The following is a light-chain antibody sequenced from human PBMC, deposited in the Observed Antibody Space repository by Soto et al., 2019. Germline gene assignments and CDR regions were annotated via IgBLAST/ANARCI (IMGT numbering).Light chain of an antibody. V-gene: IGKV3-20*01. CDR3: QQYGSSPWT. CDR2: GAS. CDR1: QSVSSNY. J-gene: IGKJ1*01. Sequence: EIVLTQSPGTLSLSPGERATLSCRASQSVSSNYLAWYQQKRGQPPRLLIYGASIRATGIPDRFSGSGSGTDFTLTISRLEPEDFAVYYCQQYGSSPWTFGQGTKVDIK.